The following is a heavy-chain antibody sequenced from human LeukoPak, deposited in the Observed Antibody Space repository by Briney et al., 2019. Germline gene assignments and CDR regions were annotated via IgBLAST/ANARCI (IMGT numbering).Heavy chain of an antibody. CDR1: GGSISSGGYS. CDR2: IYHSGST. V-gene: IGHV4-30-2*01. J-gene: IGHJ6*02. D-gene: IGHD2-2*01. CDR3: ARGYSIVVVPAAIDYYYYGMDV. Sequence: SETLSLTCAVSGGSISSGGYSWSWIRQPPGKGLEWIGYIYHSGSTYYNPSLKSRVTISVDRSKNQFSLKLSSVTAADTAVYYCARGYSIVVVPAAIDYYYYGMDVWGQGTTVTVSS.